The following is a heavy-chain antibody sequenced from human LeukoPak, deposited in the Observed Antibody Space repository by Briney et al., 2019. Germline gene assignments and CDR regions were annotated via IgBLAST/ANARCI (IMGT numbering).Heavy chain of an antibody. V-gene: IGHV1-18*04. J-gene: IGHJ6*04. CDR3: ARDVVVVPAAMIDIDYYGMDV. Sequence: ASVKVSCKASGYTFTSYGISWVRQAPGQGLEWMGWISAYNGNANYAQKLQGRVTMTTDTSTSTAYMELRSLRFDDTAVYYCARDVVVVPAAMIDIDYYGMDVWGKGTTVTVSS. CDR1: GYTFTSYG. D-gene: IGHD2-2*01. CDR2: ISAYNGNA.